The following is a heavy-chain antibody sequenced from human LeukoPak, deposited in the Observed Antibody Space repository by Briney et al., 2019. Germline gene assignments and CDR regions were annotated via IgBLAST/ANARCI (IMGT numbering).Heavy chain of an antibody. V-gene: IGHV3-23*01. D-gene: IGHD6-13*01. CDR1: GFTFSSYA. J-gene: IGHJ4*02. Sequence: GSLRLSCVASGFTFSSYAVSWVRQAPGKGLEWVSGISGSGGSTYYADSVKGRCTISRDNSKNTLYLQVNSLRAEDTAVYYCAKDESVIPAAVLDYWGQGTLVTVSS. CDR3: AKDESVIPAAVLDY. CDR2: ISGSGGST.